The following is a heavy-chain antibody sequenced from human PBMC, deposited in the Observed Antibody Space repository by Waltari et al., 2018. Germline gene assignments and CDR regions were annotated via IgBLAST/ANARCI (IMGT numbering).Heavy chain of an antibody. CDR1: GFTFSSYG. D-gene: IGHD6-6*01. CDR3: ARLDLEYSSTYYFDY. CDR2: IWYDGSNK. V-gene: IGHV3-33*01. Sequence: QVQLVESGGGVVQPGRSLRLSCAASGFTFSSYGMHSVRHAPGKGLEWVAVIWYDGSNKYYADSVKGRFTISRDNSKNTLYLQMNSLRAEDTAVYYCARLDLEYSSTYYFDYWGQGTLVTVSS. J-gene: IGHJ4*02.